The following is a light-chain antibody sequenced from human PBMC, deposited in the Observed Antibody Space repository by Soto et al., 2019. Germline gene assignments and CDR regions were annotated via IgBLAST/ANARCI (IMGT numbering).Light chain of an antibody. CDR2: DAS. Sequence: DIQMTQSPSTLSASVGDRVTITCRASQSISSWLAWYQQKPGKAPKLLISDASSLKSGVPSRFSGSGSGTEFTLTISSRQPDDFATYYCQQYNSYWTFGQGTKVEIK. J-gene: IGKJ1*01. CDR1: QSISSW. V-gene: IGKV1-5*01. CDR3: QQYNSYWT.